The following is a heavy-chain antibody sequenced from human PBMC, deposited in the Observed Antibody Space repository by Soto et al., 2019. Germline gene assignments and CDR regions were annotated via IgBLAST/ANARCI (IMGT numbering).Heavy chain of an antibody. D-gene: IGHD2-15*01. V-gene: IGHV1-8*01. CDR3: ARAGGRDGYNYYYYGMDV. CDR1: GYTFTSYD. Sequence: ASVKVSCKASGYTFTSYDINWVRQATGQGLEWMGWMNPNSGNTGYAQKFQGRVTMTRNTSISTAYMELSSLRSEDTAVYYCARAGGRDGYNYYYYGMDVWGQGTTVTVS. CDR2: MNPNSGNT. J-gene: IGHJ6*02.